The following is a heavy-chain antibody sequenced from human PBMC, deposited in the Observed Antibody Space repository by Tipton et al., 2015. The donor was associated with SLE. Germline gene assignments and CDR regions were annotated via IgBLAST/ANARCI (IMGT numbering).Heavy chain of an antibody. CDR2: IYYSGST. CDR1: GGSISSYY. D-gene: IGHD6-19*01. Sequence: TLSLTCTVSGGSISSYYWSWIRQPPGKGLEWIGYIYYSGSTNYNPSLKSRVTISVDTSKNQFSLKLSSVTTADTAVYYCARAAVAGLGFDYWGQGTLVTVSS. V-gene: IGHV4-59*01. CDR3: ARAAVAGLGFDY. J-gene: IGHJ4*02.